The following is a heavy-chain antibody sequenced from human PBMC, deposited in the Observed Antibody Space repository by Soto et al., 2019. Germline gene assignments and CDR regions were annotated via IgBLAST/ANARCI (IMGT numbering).Heavy chain of an antibody. J-gene: IGHJ4*02. D-gene: IGHD3-22*01. CDR2: IKPSGGST. CDR3: ARDTYYYDSSGYYPRGPLDY. Sequence: GASVKVSCKASGYTFTSYYMHWVRQAPGQGLEWMGIIKPSGGSTSYAQKFQGRVTMTRDTSTSTVYMELSSLRSEDTAVYYCARDTYYYDSSGYYPRGPLDYWGQGTLVTVSS. V-gene: IGHV1-46*01. CDR1: GYTFTSYY.